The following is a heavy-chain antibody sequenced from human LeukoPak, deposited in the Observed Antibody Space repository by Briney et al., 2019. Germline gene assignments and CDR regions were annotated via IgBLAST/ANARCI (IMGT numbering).Heavy chain of an antibody. J-gene: IGHJ5*02. CDR1: GYTFTSYA. D-gene: IGHD2-15*01. Sequence: ASVKVSCKASGYTFTSYAMNWVRQAPGQGLEWMGWINTNTGNPTYAQGFTGRFVFSLDTSVSTAYLQISSLRADDTAVYYCARAGQCSGGTCNEWLDPWGQGTLVTVSS. CDR3: ARAGQCSGGTCNEWLDP. V-gene: IGHV7-4-1*02. CDR2: INTNTGNP.